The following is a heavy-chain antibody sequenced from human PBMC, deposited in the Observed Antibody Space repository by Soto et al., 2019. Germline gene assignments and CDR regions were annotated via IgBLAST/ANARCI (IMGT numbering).Heavy chain of an antibody. D-gene: IGHD5-12*01. CDR1: GYTFTSYG. CDR3: ARVQSGYDFAY. J-gene: IGHJ4*02. CDR2: ISAYNGNT. Sequence: QVQLVQCGAEVKKPGASVMVSCKASGYTFTSYGINWVRQAPGQGLEWMGWISAYNGNTHYAQKLQGRVTMTTDTSTSTAYMELWSLRSDDTAVYYCARVQSGYDFAYWGQGTLVTVSS. V-gene: IGHV1-18*01.